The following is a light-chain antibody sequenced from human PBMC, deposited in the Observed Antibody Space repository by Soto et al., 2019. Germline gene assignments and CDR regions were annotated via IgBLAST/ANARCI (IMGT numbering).Light chain of an antibody. V-gene: IGLV2-14*01. CDR1: SSDIGGYNY. CDR2: EVS. CDR3: SSYTSSSALVL. J-gene: IGLJ3*02. Sequence: QSALTQPASVSGSPGQSITISCTGTSSDIGGYNYVSWYQQHPGKAPKLMIYEVSNRPSGVSSRFSGSKSDNTASLTISGLQAEDEADYYCSSYTSSSALVLFGGGTKLTVL.